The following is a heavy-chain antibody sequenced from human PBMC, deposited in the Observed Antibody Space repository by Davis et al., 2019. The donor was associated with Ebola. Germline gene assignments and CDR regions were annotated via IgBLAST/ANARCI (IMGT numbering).Heavy chain of an antibody. CDR1: GFTFSSYG. J-gene: IGHJ4*02. CDR3: AREGELWITFPDY. CDR2: ISYDGRNK. Sequence: GESLKISCAASGFTFSSYGMHWVRQAPGKGLEWVAVISYDGRNKYYVDSVKGRFTISRDNSKNTLYLQMNSLRAEDTAVYYCAREGELWITFPDYWGQGTLVTVSS. V-gene: IGHV3-30*03. D-gene: IGHD3-16*01.